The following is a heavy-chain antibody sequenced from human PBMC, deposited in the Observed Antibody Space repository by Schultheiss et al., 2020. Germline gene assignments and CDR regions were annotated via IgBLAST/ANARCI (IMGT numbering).Heavy chain of an antibody. D-gene: IGHD6-6*01. CDR1: GGSISSSSYY. Sequence: SETLSLTCTVSGGSISSSSYYWSWIRQPAGKGLEWIGRISNSGSTNYNPSLKSRVTISVDTSKNQFSLKLTSVTAADTAVYYCARDYYRQYSSSSGWFDPWGQGTLVTVSS. J-gene: IGHJ5*02. CDR3: ARDYYRQYSSSSGWFDP. CDR2: ISNSGST. V-gene: IGHV4-61*02.